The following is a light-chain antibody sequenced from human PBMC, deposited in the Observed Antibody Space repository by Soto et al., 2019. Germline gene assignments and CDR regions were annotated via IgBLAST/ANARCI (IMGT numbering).Light chain of an antibody. Sequence: DIVMTQTPLSSPVTLGQPASISCRSSQSLVHRDGNTYLSWLQQRPGQPPSLLIYQISNRLSGVQDRFSGSGAGTDFTLNISRVEAEDVGIYYCMQATQFRTFGQGTRVEIK. CDR2: QIS. J-gene: IGKJ1*01. CDR1: QSLVHRDGNTY. V-gene: IGKV2-24*01. CDR3: MQATQFRT.